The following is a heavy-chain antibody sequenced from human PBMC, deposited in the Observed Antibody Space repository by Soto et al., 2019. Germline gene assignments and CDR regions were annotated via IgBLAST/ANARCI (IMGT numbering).Heavy chain of an antibody. CDR2: INPSGGST. CDR3: ARGPRGITGTTSYYYYYYMDV. Sequence: ASVKVSCKAFGYTFTSYYMHWVRQAPGQGLEWMGIINPSGGSTSYAQKFQGRVTMTRDTSTSTVYMELSSLRSEDTAVYYCARGPRGITGTTSYYYYYYMDVWGKGTTVTVSS. D-gene: IGHD1-7*01. CDR1: GYTFTSYY. V-gene: IGHV1-46*01. J-gene: IGHJ6*03.